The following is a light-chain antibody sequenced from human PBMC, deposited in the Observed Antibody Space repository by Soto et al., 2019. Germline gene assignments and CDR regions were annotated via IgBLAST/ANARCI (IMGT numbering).Light chain of an antibody. V-gene: IGKV2-30*01. J-gene: IGKJ2*01. CDR3: MQGTYWPYT. Sequence: VVVTPSPLSPPVTLGQPASISLRSSQNPLYNAGNTYLSWFHQRPGQSPRRLIYKVSYRDSGVPDRFSGSGSGTDFTLQINRVEAEDLGVYYCMQGTYWPYTFGQGTKLEIK. CDR1: QNPLYNAGNTY. CDR2: KVS.